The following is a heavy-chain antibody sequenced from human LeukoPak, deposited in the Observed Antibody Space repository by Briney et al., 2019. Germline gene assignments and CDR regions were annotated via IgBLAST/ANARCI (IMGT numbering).Heavy chain of an antibody. CDR3: ARDSGAGGWYGSFDY. V-gene: IGHV4-34*01. J-gene: IGHJ4*02. CDR2: INHSGST. D-gene: IGHD6-19*01. CDR1: GGSFSGYY. Sequence: SETLSLTCAVYGGSFSGYYWSWIRQAPGKRLEWIGEINHSGSTDYNPSLRSGVTMSLDTSKNQFSLELSSVTAADTAVYYCARDSGAGGWYGSFDYWGQGSLVTVSS.